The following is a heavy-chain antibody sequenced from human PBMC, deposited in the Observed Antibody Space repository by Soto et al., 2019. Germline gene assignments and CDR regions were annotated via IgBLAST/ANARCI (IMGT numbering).Heavy chain of an antibody. CDR3: ARRDKNYYYGLDV. V-gene: IGHV5-51*01. J-gene: IGHJ6*02. Sequence: GESLKISCRGSGYSFTTYWIAWVRQMPGRGLEWMGIIYPGDSDTRYSPSFQGQVTFSADKSISTAYLQWSSLKASDTAVYYCARRDKNYYYGLDVWGQGTTVTVSS. CDR1: GYSFTTYW. CDR2: IYPGDSDT. D-gene: IGHD2-15*01.